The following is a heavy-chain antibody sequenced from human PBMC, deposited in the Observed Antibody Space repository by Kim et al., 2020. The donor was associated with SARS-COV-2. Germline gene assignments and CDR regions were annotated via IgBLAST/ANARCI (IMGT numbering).Heavy chain of an antibody. Sequence: SDGGTSGYAAPVKGRFTISRDDSKNTLYLQMNSLKSEDAGVYYCTTVSMRWGQGTLVTVSS. V-gene: IGHV3-15*01. CDR3: TTVSMR. J-gene: IGHJ4*02. CDR2: SDGGTS. D-gene: IGHD2-2*01.